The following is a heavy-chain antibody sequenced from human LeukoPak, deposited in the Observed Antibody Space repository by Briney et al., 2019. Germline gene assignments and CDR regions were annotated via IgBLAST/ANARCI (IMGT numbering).Heavy chain of an antibody. CDR2: ISPRSTYM. D-gene: IGHD3-10*01. V-gene: IGHV3-21*01. CDR3: ARSGYGSADS. Sequence: PGGSLRLSCAVSGFTFSGYTMNWVRQTPGKGLEWVSSISPRSTYMYYADSVKGRVTISRDNAKNSLYLQMNRLRGEDTAMYYCARSGYGSADSWGQGTPVTVSS. CDR1: GFTFSGYT. J-gene: IGHJ4*02.